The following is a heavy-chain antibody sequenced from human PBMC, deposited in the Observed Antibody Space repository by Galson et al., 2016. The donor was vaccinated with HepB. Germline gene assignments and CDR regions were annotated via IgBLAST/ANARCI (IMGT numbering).Heavy chain of an antibody. J-gene: IGHJ4*02. V-gene: IGHV4-4*02. Sequence: ETLSLTCAVSGVSITSNDWWSWVRQPPGQGLEWIGEINHRGNTNYNPSLQGRVTLSVDTSKFQALLKVKSLTAADTGVYYCARGQRLWFGESGYYFDAWGQGTPVTVSS. CDR3: ARGQRLWFGESGYYFDA. CDR2: INHRGNT. D-gene: IGHD3-10*01. CDR1: GVSITSNDW.